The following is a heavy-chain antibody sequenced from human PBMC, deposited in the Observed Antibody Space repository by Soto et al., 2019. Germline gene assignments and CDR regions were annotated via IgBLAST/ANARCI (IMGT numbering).Heavy chain of an antibody. J-gene: IGHJ3*02. CDR2: IKQGGIER. Sequence: DVQLVESGGDLAQPGGSLRLSCAASGFTLSNFWVNWVRQAPGKGLEWVANIKQGGIERNYVDSVKGRFTISRDDTKNSLFLQMNNVRVEDAAIYYCLVTTSAVDIWGRGTTVTVAS. CDR1: GFTLSNFW. D-gene: IGHD4-17*01. V-gene: IGHV3-7*01. CDR3: LVTTSAVDI.